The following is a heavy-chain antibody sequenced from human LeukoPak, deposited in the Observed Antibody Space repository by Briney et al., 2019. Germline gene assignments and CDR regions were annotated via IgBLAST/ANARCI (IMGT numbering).Heavy chain of an antibody. Sequence: GGSLRLSCAASGFTFSSYSMNWVRQAPGKGLEWVSSISSSSIYIYYADSLKGRFTISRDNAKNSLYLQMNSLRAEDTAVYYCAKLGYNSWDFDYWGQGTVVTVSS. V-gene: IGHV3-21*01. CDR2: ISSSSIYI. D-gene: IGHD6-13*01. J-gene: IGHJ4*02. CDR3: AKLGYNSWDFDY. CDR1: GFTFSSYS.